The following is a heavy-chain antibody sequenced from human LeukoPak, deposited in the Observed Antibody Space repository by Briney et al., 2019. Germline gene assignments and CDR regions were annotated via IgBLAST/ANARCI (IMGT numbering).Heavy chain of an antibody. D-gene: IGHD3-22*01. V-gene: IGHV3-30-3*01. Sequence: PGGSLRLSCAASGFTFSSYAMHWVRQAPGKGLEWVAVISYDGSNKYYADSVKGRFTISRDNSKNTLYLQMNSLRAEDTAVYYCARDNVGGYYYDSSGYYLGYWGQGTLVTVSS. CDR2: ISYDGSNK. CDR1: GFTFSSYA. CDR3: ARDNVGGYYYDSSGYYLGY. J-gene: IGHJ4*02.